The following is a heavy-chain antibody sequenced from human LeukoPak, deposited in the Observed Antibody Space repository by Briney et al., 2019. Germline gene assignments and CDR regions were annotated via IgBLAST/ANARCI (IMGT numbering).Heavy chain of an antibody. CDR1: GYSFPTYW. CDR2: IYPDDSDT. V-gene: IGHV5-51*01. D-gene: IGHD5-24*01. Sequence: GESLKISCKSSGYSFPTYWIGWVRQMPGKGLEWLGIIYPDDSDTRYSPSFQGQVTLSADKSIRTAYLQWSSLKASDTAIYYCARRGDGDNFFDYWGQGTLVTVSS. J-gene: IGHJ4*02. CDR3: ARRGDGDNFFDY.